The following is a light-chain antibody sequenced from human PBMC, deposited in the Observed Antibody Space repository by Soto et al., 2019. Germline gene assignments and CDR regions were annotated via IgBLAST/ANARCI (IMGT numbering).Light chain of an antibody. Sequence: QSALTQPPSASGSPGQSVTISCTGTSNDVGGYNYVSWYQQHPGKAPKLMIYEVSKRPSGVPDRFSGSKSGNTASLTVSGLQAEDEADYYCSSYAGSTLYVFGTGTQVTVL. CDR3: SSYAGSTLYV. V-gene: IGLV2-8*01. CDR2: EVS. CDR1: SNDVGGYNY. J-gene: IGLJ1*01.